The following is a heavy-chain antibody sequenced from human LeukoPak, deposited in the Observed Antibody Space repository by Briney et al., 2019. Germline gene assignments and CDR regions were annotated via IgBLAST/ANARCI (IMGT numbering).Heavy chain of an antibody. D-gene: IGHD5-18*01. J-gene: IGHJ3*02. CDR1: GGTFGSSG. CDR3: AREVDTAMVHDAFDI. V-gene: IGHV1-69*01. Sequence: ASVKVSCKASGGTFGSSGITWVRQAPGQGLEWMGGIIPIFGTANYAQKFQGRVTITADESTSTAYMELSSLRSEDTAVYYCAREVDTAMVHDAFDIWGQGTMVTVSS. CDR2: IIPIFGTA.